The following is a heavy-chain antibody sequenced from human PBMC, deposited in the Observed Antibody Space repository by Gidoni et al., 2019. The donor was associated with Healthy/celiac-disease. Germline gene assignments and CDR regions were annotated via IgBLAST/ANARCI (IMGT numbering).Heavy chain of an antibody. D-gene: IGHD3-10*01. CDR3: ARKHLGYYGSGSYYQFSNYFDY. CDR2: ISYDGSNK. J-gene: IGHJ4*02. CDR1: GFTFSSYA. V-gene: IGHV3-30-3*01. Sequence: QVQLVESGGGVVQPGRSLRLSCAASGFTFSSYAMHWVRQAPGKGLEWVAVISYDGSNKYYADSVKGRFTISRDNSKNTLYLQMNSLRAEDTAVYYCARKHLGYYGSGSYYQFSNYFDYWGQGTLVTVSS.